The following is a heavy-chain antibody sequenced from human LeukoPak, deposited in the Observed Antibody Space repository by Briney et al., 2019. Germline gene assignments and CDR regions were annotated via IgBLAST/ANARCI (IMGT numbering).Heavy chain of an antibody. J-gene: IGHJ4*02. V-gene: IGHV3-23*01. CDR2: ISGSGGST. D-gene: IGHD3-16*01. Sequence: GGSLRLSCLTSGFTFSDYAMSWVRQAPGKGLEWVSTISGSGGSTYYADSVKGRFTFSRDNSKSTVYLQMNSLRAEDTAVYYCARDLGYSDYWGQGTLVTVSS. CDR3: ARDLGYSDY. CDR1: GFTFSDYA.